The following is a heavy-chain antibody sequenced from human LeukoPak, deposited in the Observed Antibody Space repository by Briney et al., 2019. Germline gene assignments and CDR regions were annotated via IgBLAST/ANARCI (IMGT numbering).Heavy chain of an antibody. CDR3: ARTPNFDWFLYFDY. J-gene: IGHJ4*02. CDR1: GGSFSGYY. Sequence: SETLSLTCAVYGGSFSGYYWSWIRQPPGKGLEWIGEINHSGSTNYNPSLKSRVTISVDTSKNQFSLKLSSVTAADTAVYYCARTPNFDWFLYFDYWGQGTLVTVSS. D-gene: IGHD3-9*01. V-gene: IGHV4-34*01. CDR2: INHSGST.